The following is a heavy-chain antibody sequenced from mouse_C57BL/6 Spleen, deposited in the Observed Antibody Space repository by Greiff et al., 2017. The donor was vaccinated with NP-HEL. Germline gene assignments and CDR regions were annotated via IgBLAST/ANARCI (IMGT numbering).Heavy chain of an antibody. CDR2: IDPSDSYT. Sequence: QVQLQQPGAELVRPGTSVKLSCKASGYTFTSYWMHWVKQRPGQGLEWIGVIDPSDSYTNYNQKFKGKATLTVDTSSSTAYMQLSSVTAEDSAVYYWARRGVIAHWYFDVWGTGTTVTVSS. J-gene: IGHJ1*03. V-gene: IGHV1-59*01. CDR3: ARRGVIAHWYFDV. D-gene: IGHD1-1*01. CDR1: GYTFTSYW.